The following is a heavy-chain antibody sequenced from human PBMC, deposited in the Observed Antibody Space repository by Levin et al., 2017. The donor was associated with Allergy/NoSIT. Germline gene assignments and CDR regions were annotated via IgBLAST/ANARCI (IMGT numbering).Heavy chain of an antibody. CDR2: IYTSGST. V-gene: IGHV4-61*02. D-gene: IGHD3-22*01. CDR3: AGMIGYFDF. J-gene: IGHJ4*02. Sequence: KTSETLSLTCTVSGGSVSSGNYYWSWIRQPAGKELEWLGRIYTSGSTNYNPSLKSRVTISRDTSKNQFSLELSSVTATDTAVYYCAGMIGYFDFWGQGTLVTVSS. CDR1: GGSVSSGNYY.